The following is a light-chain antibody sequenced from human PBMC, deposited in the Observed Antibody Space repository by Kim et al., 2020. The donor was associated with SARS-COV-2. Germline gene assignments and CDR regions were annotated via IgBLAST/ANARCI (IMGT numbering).Light chain of an antibody. J-gene: IGKJ2*01. CDR3: QQYENLPYT. V-gene: IGKV1-33*01. Sequence: ASVRYRVTITCPARQDIHTFLNWDQVKPGKAPKLLISGASNLGTGAPSRFSGRGSGTDFTLTNVSLQPEDIATYYCQQYENLPYTFGRGTKLENK. CDR2: GAS. CDR1: QDIHTF.